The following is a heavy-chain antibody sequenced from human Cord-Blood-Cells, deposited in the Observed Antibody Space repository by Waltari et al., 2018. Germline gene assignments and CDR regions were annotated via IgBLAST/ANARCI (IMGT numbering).Heavy chain of an antibody. J-gene: IGHJ4*02. CDR2: ISYDGSNK. CDR3: AKDLRAFDY. D-gene: IGHD3-9*01. CDR1: GSTFSSYG. Sequence: QVQLVESGGGVVQPGRSLRLSCAASGSTFSSYGMHWVRQAPGKGLEWVAVISYDGSNKYYADSVKGRFTISRDNSKNTLYLQMNSLRAEDTAVYYCAKDLRAFDYWGQGTLVTVSS. V-gene: IGHV3-30*18.